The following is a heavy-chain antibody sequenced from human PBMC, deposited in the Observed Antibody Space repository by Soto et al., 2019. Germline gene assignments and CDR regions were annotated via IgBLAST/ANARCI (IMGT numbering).Heavy chain of an antibody. CDR2: IFSNDDK. CDR3: ALIKDCSRTDCYSASFDP. Sequence: QVTLKESGPVLVKPTETLTLTCTVSGLSLSNGRLGVSWIRQPPGKALEWLAHIFSNDDKSYSTSLKSRLTISKDTSRSQVVLTMTNMDPVDSATYYCALIKDCSRTDCYSASFDPWGQGTLVTVSS. J-gene: IGHJ5*02. V-gene: IGHV2-26*01. D-gene: IGHD2-2*01. CDR1: GLSLSNGRLG.